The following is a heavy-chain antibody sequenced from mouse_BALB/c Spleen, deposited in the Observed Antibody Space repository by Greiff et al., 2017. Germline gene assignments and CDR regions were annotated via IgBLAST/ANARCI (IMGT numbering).Heavy chain of an antibody. CDR1: GYSITSDYA. V-gene: IGHV3-2*02. CDR2: ISYSGST. J-gene: IGHJ2*01. D-gene: IGHD2-3*01. CDR3: ASSFDGYYDFDY. Sequence: EVKLVESGPGLVKPSQSLSLTCTVTGYSITSDYAWNWIRQFPGNKLEWMGYISYSGSTSYNPSLKSRISITRDTSKNQFFLQLNSVTTEDTATYYCASSFDGYYDFDYWGQGTTLTVSS.